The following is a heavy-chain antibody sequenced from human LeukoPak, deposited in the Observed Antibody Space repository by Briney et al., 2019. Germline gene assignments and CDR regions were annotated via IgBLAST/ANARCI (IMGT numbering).Heavy chain of an antibody. CDR2: ISAYNGNT. Sequence: VSVKVSCKASGGTFSSYAISWVRQAPGQGLEWMGWISAYNGNTNYAQKLQGRVTMTTDTSTSTAYMELRSLRSDDTAVYYCARVSSSSQIYYYYGMDVWGQGTTVTVSS. J-gene: IGHJ6*02. CDR1: GGTFSSYA. CDR3: ARVSSSSQIYYYYGMDV. V-gene: IGHV1-18*01. D-gene: IGHD6-13*01.